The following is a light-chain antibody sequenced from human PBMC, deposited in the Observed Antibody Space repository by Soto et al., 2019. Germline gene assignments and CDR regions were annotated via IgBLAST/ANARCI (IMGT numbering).Light chain of an antibody. CDR2: DAS. CDR3: QHYNHLPIT. CDR1: QDITNY. V-gene: IGKV1-33*01. J-gene: IGKJ5*01. Sequence: DIQMTQYPSSLSASVGDRVTITCQASQDITNYLNLYQQKPGKAPRLLLYDASSLETGVPSRFSGSGSGTDFTFTISSLQPEDIATYYRQHYNHLPITFGQGTRLEIK.